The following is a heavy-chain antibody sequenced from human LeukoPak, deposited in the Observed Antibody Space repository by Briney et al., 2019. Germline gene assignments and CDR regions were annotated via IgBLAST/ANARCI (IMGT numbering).Heavy chain of an antibody. J-gene: IGHJ3*02. D-gene: IGHD5-18*01. CDR3: ARIDTALDNDAFDI. CDR1: GLTVSSNY. CDR2: IYSGGST. V-gene: IGHV3-66*02. Sequence: GGSLRLSCAASGLTVSSNYMSWVRQAPGKGLEWVSVIYSGGSTYYADSVKGRFTISRDNSKNTLYLQMNSLRAEDTAVYYCARIDTALDNDAFDIWGQGTMVTVSS.